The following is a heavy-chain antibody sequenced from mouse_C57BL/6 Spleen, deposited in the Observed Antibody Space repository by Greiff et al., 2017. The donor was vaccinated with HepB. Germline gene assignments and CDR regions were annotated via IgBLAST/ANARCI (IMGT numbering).Heavy chain of an antibody. Sequence: EVKLQESGPELVKPGASVKMSCKASGYTFTDYNMHWVKQSHGKSLEWIGYINPNNGGTSYNQKFKGKATLTVNKSSSTAYMELRSLTSEDSAVYYCARGVVGYFDVWGTGTTVTVSS. D-gene: IGHD1-1*01. CDR1: GYTFTDYN. V-gene: IGHV1-22*01. J-gene: IGHJ1*03. CDR2: INPNNGGT. CDR3: ARGVVGYFDV.